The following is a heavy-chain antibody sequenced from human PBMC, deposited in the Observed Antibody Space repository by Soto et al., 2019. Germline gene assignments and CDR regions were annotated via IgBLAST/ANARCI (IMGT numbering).Heavy chain of an antibody. CDR2: ISPYSGNT. J-gene: IGHJ6*02. V-gene: IGHV1-18*04. CDR1: GYPFTNYG. Sequence: EASVKVSCKPSGYPFTNYGISWVRQAPGQGLEWMGWISPYSGNTNYALKFQGRVTMTTDTPTRTAYMELRSLRSDDTAVYYCARYYDFWSGHTPYGMDVWGQGTTVTVSS. CDR3: ARYYDFWSGHTPYGMDV. D-gene: IGHD3-3*01.